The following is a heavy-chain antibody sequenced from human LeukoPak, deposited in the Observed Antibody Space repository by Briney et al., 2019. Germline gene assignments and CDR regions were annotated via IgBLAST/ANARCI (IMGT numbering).Heavy chain of an antibody. D-gene: IGHD3-10*01. CDR3: ARVALGISMARGYYMDV. CDR2: MNPNSGNT. J-gene: IGHJ6*03. V-gene: IGHV1-8*01. CDR1: GYTFTSYD. Sequence: ASVKVSCKASGYTFTSYDINWVRQATGQGLEWMGWMNPNSGNTGYAQKFQGRVTMTRNTSISTAYMELSSLRSEDTAVYYCARVALGISMARGYYMDVWGKGTTVTVSS.